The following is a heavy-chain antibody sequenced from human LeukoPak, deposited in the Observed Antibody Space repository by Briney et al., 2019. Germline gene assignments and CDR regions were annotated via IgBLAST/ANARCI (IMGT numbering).Heavy chain of an antibody. D-gene: IGHD1-26*01. Sequence: GGSLRLSCAASGFTFSSYGMHWVRQAPGKGLEWVGRIKSKTDGGTTDYAAPVKGRFTISRDDSKNTLYLQMNSLKTEDTAVYYCTTRGGSFSIFDYWGQGTLVTVSS. J-gene: IGHJ4*02. CDR2: IKSKTDGGTT. CDR3: TTRGGSFSIFDY. CDR1: GFTFSSYG. V-gene: IGHV3-15*01.